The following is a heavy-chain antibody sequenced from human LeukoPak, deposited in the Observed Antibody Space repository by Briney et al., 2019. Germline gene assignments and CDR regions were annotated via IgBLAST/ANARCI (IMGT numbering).Heavy chain of an antibody. V-gene: IGHV4-59*01. CDR1: GGSIRSYY. Sequence: PSETLSLTCTVSGGSIRSYYWNWIRQPPGKGLEWIGYIYYSGSTKYNPFLKSRATISLDTSKNQFSLKLSSVTATDTAVYYCATGMTVAGDWVFDYWGQGTLVTVSS. J-gene: IGHJ4*02. D-gene: IGHD6-19*01. CDR3: ATGMTVAGDWVFDY. CDR2: IYYSGST.